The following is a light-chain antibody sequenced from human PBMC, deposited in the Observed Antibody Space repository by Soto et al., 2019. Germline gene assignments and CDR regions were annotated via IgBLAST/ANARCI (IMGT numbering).Light chain of an antibody. CDR1: SSDVGTYNY. CDR2: DVS. CDR3: SSYTTRHTQV. Sequence: QSALTQPASVSGSPGQSITISCTGTSSDVGTYNYVSWYQHRPGKAPKLMIYDVSYRPSGVSNRFSGSKSAHTASLAISGLQAEDEADYYCSSYTTRHTQVFGGGTKLTVL. J-gene: IGLJ3*02. V-gene: IGLV2-14*01.